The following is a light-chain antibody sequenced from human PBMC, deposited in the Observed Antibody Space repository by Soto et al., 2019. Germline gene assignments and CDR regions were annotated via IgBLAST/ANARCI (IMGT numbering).Light chain of an antibody. CDR3: QKFNAVPT. V-gene: IGKV1-27*01. CDR2: AAS. CDR1: QANSNY. Sequence: DIQMTQSPSSLSASVGDRVTITCRASQANSNYLAWYQQKPGKVPTLLIYAASTLQSGVPSRFSGSGSGTDFTLTISSLQPEDAATYYCQKFNAVPTFGGGTKVEI. J-gene: IGKJ4*01.